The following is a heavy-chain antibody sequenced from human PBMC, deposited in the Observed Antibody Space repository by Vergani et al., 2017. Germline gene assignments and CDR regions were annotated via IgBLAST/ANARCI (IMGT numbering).Heavy chain of an antibody. CDR3: ARGGKGIIMVVPSTHL. D-gene: IGHD2-15*01. CDR1: GFTFRSYA. J-gene: IGHJ4*02. V-gene: IGHV3-23*04. Sequence: DVHLAESGGGFFQPGGSLRLSCAASGFTFRSYAMSWVRQVPGKGLEWVSTISGFGDHIYYTDSVKGRFTISRDNSNNTVSLEMNSLRVEDTAVYYCARGGKGIIMVVPSTHLWGQGTQVSVS. CDR2: ISGFGDHI.